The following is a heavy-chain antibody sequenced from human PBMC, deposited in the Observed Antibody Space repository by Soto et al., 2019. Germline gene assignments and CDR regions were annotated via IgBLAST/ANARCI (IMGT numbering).Heavy chain of an antibody. CDR1: GFTFSSYG. J-gene: IGHJ4*02. CDR3: AKDHLETTVTTPSY. Sequence: QVQLVESGGGVVQPGRSLRLSCAASGFTFSSYGMHWVRQAPGKGLEWVAVISYDGNNKYYADSVKGRFTTSRDNFKNSLYLQMASLRAEDTAMYYCAKDHLETTVTTPSYWGQGTLVTVSS. D-gene: IGHD4-17*01. V-gene: IGHV3-30*18. CDR2: ISYDGNNK.